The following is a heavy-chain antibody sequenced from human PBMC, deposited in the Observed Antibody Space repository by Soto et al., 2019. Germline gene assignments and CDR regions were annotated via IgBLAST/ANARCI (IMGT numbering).Heavy chain of an antibody. CDR3: AKDMGGRGYSLFYYGMDV. D-gene: IGHD5-18*01. Sequence: PGGSLRLSCAASGFTFDDYAMHWVRQAPGKGLEWVSGISWNSGSIGYADSVKGRFTISRDNAKNSLYLQMNSLRAEDTALCYCAKDMGGRGYSLFYYGMDVWGQGTTVTVSS. CDR2: ISWNSGSI. V-gene: IGHV3-9*01. CDR1: GFTFDDYA. J-gene: IGHJ6*02.